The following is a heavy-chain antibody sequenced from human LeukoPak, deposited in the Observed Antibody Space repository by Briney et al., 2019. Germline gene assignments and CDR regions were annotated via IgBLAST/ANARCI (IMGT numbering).Heavy chain of an antibody. V-gene: IGHV1-8*01. J-gene: IGHJ4*02. CDR2: MNPNSGNK. D-gene: IGHD1-26*01. CDR1: GYTFTNYD. Sequence: GASVKVSCEASGYTFTNYDINWVRQAPGQGAEWMGWMNPNSGNKGYAQKFQGRVTMTRDTSITTAYLELSSLRSEDTAVYFCARSGFATDSHFDYWGQGTLVTVSS. CDR3: ARSGFATDSHFDY.